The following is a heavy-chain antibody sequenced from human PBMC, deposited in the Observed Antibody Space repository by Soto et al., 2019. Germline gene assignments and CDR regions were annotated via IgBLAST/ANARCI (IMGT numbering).Heavy chain of an antibody. D-gene: IGHD1-26*01. CDR1: GDSVSSNSAA. CDR3: ARDRDEAVVWQLGVVYNWFDP. J-gene: IGHJ5*02. V-gene: IGHV6-1*01. CDR2: TYYRSKWYN. Sequence: SQTLSLTCAISGDSVSSNSAAWNWIRQSPSRGLEWLGRTYYRSKWYNDYAVSVKSRITINPDTSKNQFSLQLNSVTPEDTAVYYCARDRDEAVVWQLGVVYNWFDPWGQGTLVTVSS.